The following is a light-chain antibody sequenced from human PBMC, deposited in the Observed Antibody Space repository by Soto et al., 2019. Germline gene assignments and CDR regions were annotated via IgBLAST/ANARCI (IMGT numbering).Light chain of an antibody. V-gene: IGLV2-14*01. CDR1: SSDVGGYNY. CDR2: EVS. J-gene: IGLJ2*01. Sequence: QSALTQPASVSGSPGQSITISCTGTSSDVGGYNYLSWYQQHPGKAPRVMIYEVSNRPSGVSNRFSGSKSGNTASLTISGLQAEDEADYYCSSYTSSSTLVVFGGGTKLTVL. CDR3: SSYTSSSTLVV.